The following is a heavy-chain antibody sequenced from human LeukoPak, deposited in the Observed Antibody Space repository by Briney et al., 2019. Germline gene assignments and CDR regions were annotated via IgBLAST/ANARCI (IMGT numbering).Heavy chain of an antibody. J-gene: IGHJ4*02. CDR3: MRDGPSWGLL. V-gene: IGHV4-4*07. CDR1: GISLNPYY. Sequence: SETLSLTXTLSGISLNPYYWTWIRQPAGKGLEWMGRIIYTTGSTNYNPSLSSRVTMSVDTAKNQIALKLTYVTAADTAMYYCMRDGPSWGLLWGLGTLVTVSS. CDR2: IIYTTGST. D-gene: IGHD3-16*01.